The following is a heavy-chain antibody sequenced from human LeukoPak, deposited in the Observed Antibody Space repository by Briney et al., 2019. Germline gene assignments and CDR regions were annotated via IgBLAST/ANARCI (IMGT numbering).Heavy chain of an antibody. J-gene: IGHJ4*01. V-gene: IGHV4-30-4*01. Sequence: SETLSLTCTVSGGSISSGDYYWSWSRQPPGKGLEWIGYIYYSGSTYYNPSLKSRVTISVDTSKNQFSLKLSSVTAADTAVYYCARDPGTSFDYWGQGTLVTVSS. CDR2: IYYSGST. CDR1: GGSISSGDYY. D-gene: IGHD1-26*01. CDR3: ARDPGTSFDY.